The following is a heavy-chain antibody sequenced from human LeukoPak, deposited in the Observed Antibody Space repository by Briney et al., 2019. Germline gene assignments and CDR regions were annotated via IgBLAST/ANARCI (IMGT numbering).Heavy chain of an antibody. CDR2: INPDSGGT. CDR1: GYTFTGFY. Sequence: ASVKVSCKASGYTFTGFYIHWVRQAPGQGLEWMAWINPDSGGTNYAQKFQGRVTMTRDTSISTAYMELSRLRSDDTAVYYCARGRLGTWFGELKAWGQGTLVTVSS. J-gene: IGHJ5*02. D-gene: IGHD3-10*01. V-gene: IGHV1-2*02. CDR3: ARGRLGTWFGELKA.